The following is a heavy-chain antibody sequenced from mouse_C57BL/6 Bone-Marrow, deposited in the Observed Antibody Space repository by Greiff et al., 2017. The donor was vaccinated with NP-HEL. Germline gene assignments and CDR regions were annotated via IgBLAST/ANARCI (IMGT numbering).Heavy chain of an antibody. V-gene: IGHV5-17*01. D-gene: IGHD2-3*01. CDR3: ARQGWLLSWFAY. CDR2: ISSGSSTI. J-gene: IGHJ3*01. Sequence: EVKLVESGGGLVKPGRSLKLSCAASGFTFSDYGMHWVRQAPEKGLEWVAYISSGSSTIYYADTVKGRFTISRDNAKNTLFLQMTSLRSEDTAMYYCARQGWLLSWFAYWGQGTLVTVSA. CDR1: GFTFSDYG.